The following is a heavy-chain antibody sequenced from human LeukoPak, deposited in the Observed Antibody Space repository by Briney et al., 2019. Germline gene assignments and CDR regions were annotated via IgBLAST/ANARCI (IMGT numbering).Heavy chain of an antibody. J-gene: IGHJ6*03. CDR3: ARDLGDYYMDV. Sequence: PSETLSLTCTFSGGSITTYSWSWIRQSPGKGLEWVGYIYYNGGTDHNPSLKTRVAMSVDTSKNELSLKLSSVTAADTAVYYCARDLGDYYMDVWGKGTTVTVSS. V-gene: IGHV4-59*01. D-gene: IGHD3-16*01. CDR1: GGSITTYS. CDR2: IYYNGGT.